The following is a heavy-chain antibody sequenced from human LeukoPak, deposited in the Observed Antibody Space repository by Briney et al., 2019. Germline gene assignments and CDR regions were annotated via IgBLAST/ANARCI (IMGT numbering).Heavy chain of an antibody. CDR3: SRASFGVVVNMYYFYY. V-gene: IGHV3-49*03. CDR1: GFTFGDYA. D-gene: IGHD3-3*01. J-gene: IGHJ4*02. CDR2: IKSKVYGYTI. Sequence: AGGSLRLSCAASGFTFGDYAMGWFRQAPGKGLEWLSFIKSKVYGYTIEYAASVKGRFTISTDDSKSIAYLHMNSLETEDTAIYVCSRASFGVVVNMYYFYYWGLGTLVTVSS.